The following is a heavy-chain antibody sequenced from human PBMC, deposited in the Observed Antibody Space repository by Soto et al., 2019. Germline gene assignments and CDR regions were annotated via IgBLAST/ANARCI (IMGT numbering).Heavy chain of an antibody. CDR2: IYSSGST. D-gene: IGHD4-4*01. CDR3: ATYGLQNVGDSFDY. V-gene: IGHV4-59*08. CDR1: GGSNSGYY. J-gene: IGHJ4*02. Sequence: SETLSLTCTVSGGSNSGYYWSWIRQPPGKGLEYIGYIYSSGSTNYNPSLKSRVTISVDSSKNQFSLQLTSVTAADTAVYYCATYGLQNVGDSFDYWGQGILVTVSS.